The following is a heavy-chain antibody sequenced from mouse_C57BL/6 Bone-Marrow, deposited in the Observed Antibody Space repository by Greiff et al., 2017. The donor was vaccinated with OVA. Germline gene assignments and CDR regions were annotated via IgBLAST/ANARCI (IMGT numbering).Heavy chain of an antibody. Sequence: QVQLQQSGAELARPGASVKLSCKASGYTFTSYGISWVKQRTGQGLEWIGEIYPRSGNTYYNEKFKGKATLTADKSSSTAYMELRSLTSEDSAVYFCAREAWFVYWGQGTLVTVSA. CDR2: IYPRSGNT. J-gene: IGHJ3*01. V-gene: IGHV1-81*01. CDR3: AREAWFVY. CDR1: GYTFTSYG.